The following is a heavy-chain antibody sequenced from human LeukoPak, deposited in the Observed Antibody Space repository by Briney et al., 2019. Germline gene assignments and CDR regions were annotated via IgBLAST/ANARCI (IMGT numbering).Heavy chain of an antibody. CDR2: ITPIFGTA. J-gene: IGHJ3*02. CDR1: GSTFSSYA. CDR3: ARDSMIVVEPSAFDI. D-gene: IGHD3-22*01. V-gene: IGHV1-69*01. Sequence: SVKVSCKASGSTFSSYALSWVRQAPGQGLEWMGGITPIFGTANYAQKFQGRVTITADESTSTAYMELSSLRSEDTAVYYCARDSMIVVEPSAFDIWGQGTMVTVSS.